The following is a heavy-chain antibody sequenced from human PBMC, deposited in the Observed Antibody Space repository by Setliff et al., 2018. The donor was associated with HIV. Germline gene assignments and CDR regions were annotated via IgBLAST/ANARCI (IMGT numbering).Heavy chain of an antibody. CDR3: VRAAAGLDI. CDR2: IKSKTNNYAT. J-gene: IGHJ4*02. D-gene: IGHD6-25*01. V-gene: IGHV3-73*01. Sequence: GGSLRLSCAASGFTFSGSAMHWVRQASGKGLEWVGRIKSKTNNYATAYAASVKGRFTISRDDSKDSLSLQMNNLKAEDTAVYYCVRAAAGLDIWSQGIRVTVSS. CDR1: GFTFSGSA.